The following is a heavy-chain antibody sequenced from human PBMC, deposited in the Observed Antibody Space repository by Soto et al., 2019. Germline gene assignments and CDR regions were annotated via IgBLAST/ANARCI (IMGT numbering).Heavy chain of an antibody. V-gene: IGHV3-66*01. D-gene: IGHD4-17*01. Sequence: GGSLRLSCAASGFTVSSNYMSWVRQAPGKGLEWVSVIYSGGSTYYADSVKGRFTISRDNSKNTLYLQMNSLRAEDTAVYYCARVLYGDYEYYFDYWGQGTLVTVSS. CDR2: IYSGGST. CDR3: ARVLYGDYEYYFDY. J-gene: IGHJ4*02. CDR1: GFTVSSNY.